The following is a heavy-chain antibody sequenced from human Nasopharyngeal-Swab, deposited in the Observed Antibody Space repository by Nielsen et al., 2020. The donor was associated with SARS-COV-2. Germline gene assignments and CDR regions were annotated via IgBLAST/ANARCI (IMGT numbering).Heavy chain of an antibody. Sequence: SVKVSCKAFGYPFPSYGISWVRQAPGQGLEWMGWISAYNANTKNAQKLQGRVTMTTDTSTNTAYMELRSLRSDDTAVYYCARDDRITSGSLFDYWGQGTLVTVSS. CDR3: ARDDRITSGSLFDY. CDR2: ISAYNANT. D-gene: IGHD6-19*01. J-gene: IGHJ4*02. V-gene: IGHV1-18*01. CDR1: GYPFPSYG.